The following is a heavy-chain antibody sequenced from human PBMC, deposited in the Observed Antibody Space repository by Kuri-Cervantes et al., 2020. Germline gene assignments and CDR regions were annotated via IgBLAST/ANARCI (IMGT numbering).Heavy chain of an antibody. Sequence: GGSLRLSCAAYGFTFSSYWMHWVRQAPGTGLVRVPRINSDRSSTSYAYSVKRRFTVSREDAKNSLYHQMNSLRSEVTAVYYCARFVSWLVLLSYYGMDVWGQGTTVTVSS. D-gene: IGHD6-19*01. J-gene: IGHJ6*02. CDR1: GFTFSSYW. CDR3: ARFVSWLVLLSYYGMDV. CDR2: INSDRSST. V-gene: IGHV3-74*01.